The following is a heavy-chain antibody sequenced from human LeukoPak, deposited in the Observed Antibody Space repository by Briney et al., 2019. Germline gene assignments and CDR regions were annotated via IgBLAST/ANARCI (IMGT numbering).Heavy chain of an antibody. CDR3: ARAPGYSYGSDLAFDI. CDR2: IYYSGST. V-gene: IGHV4-59*01. CDR1: GGSISSYY. D-gene: IGHD5-18*01. J-gene: IGHJ3*02. Sequence: SETLSLTCTVSGGSISSYYWSWIRQPPGKGLEWIGYIYYSGSTNYNPSLKSRVTISVDTSKNQFSLKLSSVTAADTAVYYCARAPGYSYGSDLAFDIWGQGTMVTVSS.